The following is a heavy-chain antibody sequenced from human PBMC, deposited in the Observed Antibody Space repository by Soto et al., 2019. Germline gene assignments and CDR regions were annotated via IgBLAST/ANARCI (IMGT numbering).Heavy chain of an antibody. CDR1: GGTFSSYA. CDR3: ARSQGGSSSLDIYYYYYYGMDV. V-gene: IGHV1-69*01. CDR2: IIPIFGTA. J-gene: IGHJ6*02. Sequence: QVQLVQSGAEVKKPGSSAKVSCKAPGGTFSSYAISWVRQAPGQGLEWMGGIIPIFGTAKYAQKFQGRVTMTADESTSTGYMELSSLRSEDTAVYYCARSQGGSSSLDIYYYYYYGMDVWGQGTTVTVSS. D-gene: IGHD2-15*01.